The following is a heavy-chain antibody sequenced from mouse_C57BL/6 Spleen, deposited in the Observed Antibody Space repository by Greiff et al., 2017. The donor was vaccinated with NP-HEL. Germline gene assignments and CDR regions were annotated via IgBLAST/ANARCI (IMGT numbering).Heavy chain of an antibody. V-gene: IGHV5-17*01. J-gene: IGHJ3*01. Sequence: EVKLVESGGGLVKPGGSLKLSCAASGFTFSDYGMHWVRQAPEKGLEWVAYISSGSSTIYYADTVKGRFTISRDNAKNTLFLQMTSLRSEDTAMYYCARWLYDYDVGFAYWGQGTLVTVSA. CDR1: GFTFSDYG. CDR2: ISSGSSTI. D-gene: IGHD2-4*01. CDR3: ARWLYDYDVGFAY.